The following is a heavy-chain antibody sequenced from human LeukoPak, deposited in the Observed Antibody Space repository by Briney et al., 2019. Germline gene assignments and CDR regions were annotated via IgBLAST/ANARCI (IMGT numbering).Heavy chain of an antibody. D-gene: IGHD6-13*01. CDR2: INTNTGNP. Sequence: ASVKVSCKASGYTFTSYAMNWVRQAPRQGLERMGWINTNTGNPTYAQGFTGRFVFSLDTSVSTAYLQISSLKAEDTAVYYCARPGIAAAGPGSFDYWGQGTLVTVSS. CDR3: ARPGIAAAGPGSFDY. V-gene: IGHV7-4-1*02. J-gene: IGHJ4*02. CDR1: GYTFTSYA.